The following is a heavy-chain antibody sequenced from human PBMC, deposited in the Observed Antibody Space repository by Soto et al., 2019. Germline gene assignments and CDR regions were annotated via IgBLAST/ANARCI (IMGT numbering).Heavy chain of an antibody. CDR2: ISGSGGST. J-gene: IGHJ4*02. V-gene: IGHV3-23*01. CDR3: AKDVDEQQLFGLFVY. Sequence: EVQLLESGGGLVQPGGSLRLSCAASGFTFSSYAMSWVRQAPGKGLEWVSAISGSGGSTYYADSVKGRFTISRDNSKNTLYLQMNSLRAEDTAVYYCAKDVDEQQLFGLFVYWGQGTLVTVFS. CDR1: GFTFSSYA. D-gene: IGHD6-13*01.